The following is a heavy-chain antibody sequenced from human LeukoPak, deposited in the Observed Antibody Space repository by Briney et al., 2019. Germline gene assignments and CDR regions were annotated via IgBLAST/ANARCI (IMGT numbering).Heavy chain of an antibody. CDR2: ISWNSGSI. V-gene: IGHV3-9*01. D-gene: IGHD6-13*01. CDR1: GFTFDDYA. CDR3: AKDIGSSSWYVGDAFDI. J-gene: IGHJ3*02. Sequence: GGSLRLSCAASGFTFDDYAMHWVRQAPGKGLEWVSGISWNSGSIGYADSVKGRFTISRDNAKNSLYLQMNSLRAEDTALYYCAKDIGSSSWYVGDAFDIWGQGTMVTVSS.